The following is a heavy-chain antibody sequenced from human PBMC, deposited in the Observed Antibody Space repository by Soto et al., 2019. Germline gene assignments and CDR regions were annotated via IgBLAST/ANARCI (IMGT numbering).Heavy chain of an antibody. Sequence: EVQLVESGGGLVKPGGSLRLSCAGSGFTFRTYTMNWVRQAPGKGLEWVSSISPSSSDIYYADSLKGRFTISRDNTRNSLFLQISSLRAEYTAVYYCARGRSISGLSYGYSGMGVWGQGTKVTVSS. CDR1: GFTFRTYT. J-gene: IGHJ6*02. D-gene: IGHD6-6*01. V-gene: IGHV3-21*02. CDR2: ISPSSSDI. CDR3: ARGRSISGLSYGYSGMGV.